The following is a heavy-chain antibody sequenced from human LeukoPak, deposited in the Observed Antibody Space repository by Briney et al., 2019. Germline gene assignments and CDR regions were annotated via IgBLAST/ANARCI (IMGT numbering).Heavy chain of an antibody. D-gene: IGHD2-2*01. CDR2: INSDGSST. CDR1: GFTFSSYW. J-gene: IGHJ5*02. V-gene: IGHV3-74*01. CDR3: ARGWACSSTSCYGPPDWFDP. Sequence: GGSLRLSCAASGFTFSSYWMHWVRQAPGKGLVWVSRINSDGSSTSYADSVKGRFTISRDNAKNTLYLQMNSLRAEGTAVYYCARGWACSSTSCYGPPDWFDPWGQGTLVTVSS.